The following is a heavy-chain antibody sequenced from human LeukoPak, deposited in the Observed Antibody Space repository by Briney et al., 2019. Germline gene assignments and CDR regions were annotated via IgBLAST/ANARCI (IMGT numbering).Heavy chain of an antibody. CDR2: IIPIFGTA. Sequence: ASVKVSCKASGGTFISYAISWVRQAPGQGLEWMGGIIPIFGTANYAQKFQGRVTITADESTSTAYMELSSLRSEDTAVYYCAITGELVGAQLGGFDYWGQGTLVTVSS. J-gene: IGHJ4*02. V-gene: IGHV1-69*13. CDR3: AITGELVGAQLGGFDY. CDR1: GGTFISYA. D-gene: IGHD1-26*01.